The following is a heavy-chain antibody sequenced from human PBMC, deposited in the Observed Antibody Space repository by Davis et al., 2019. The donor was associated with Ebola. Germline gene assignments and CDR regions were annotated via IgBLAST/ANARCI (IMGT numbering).Heavy chain of an antibody. V-gene: IGHV2-70*01. D-gene: IGHD3-3*01. CDR3: ARIRRYDFWSGYRPNYGMDV. CDR2: IDWDDDK. J-gene: IGHJ6*02. Sequence: SGPTLVKPTQTLTLTCTFSGFSLSTSGMCVSWIRQPPGKALEWLALIDWDDDKYYSTSLKTRLTISKDTSKNQVVLTMTNMDPVDTATYYCARIRRYDFWSGYRPNYGMDVWGQGTTVTVSS. CDR1: GFSLSTSGMC.